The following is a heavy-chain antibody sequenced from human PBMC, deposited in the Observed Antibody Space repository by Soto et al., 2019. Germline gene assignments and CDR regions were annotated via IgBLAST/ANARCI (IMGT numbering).Heavy chain of an antibody. CDR3: ARGSPLGYCSSTSCYAEATNWFDP. D-gene: IGHD2-2*01. CDR2: IIPILGIA. CDR1: GGTFSSYT. V-gene: IGHV1-69*02. J-gene: IGHJ5*02. Sequence: SVKVSCKASGGTFSSYTISWVRQAPGQGLEWMGRIIPILGIANYAQKFQGRVTITADKSTSTAYMELSSLRSEDTAVYYCARGSPLGYCSSTSCYAEATNWFDPWGQGTLVTVSS.